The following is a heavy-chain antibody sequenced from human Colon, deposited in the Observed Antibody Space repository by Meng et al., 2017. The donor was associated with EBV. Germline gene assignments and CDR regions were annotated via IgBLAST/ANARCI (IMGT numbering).Heavy chain of an antibody. CDR3: ARQATGYCSGGSRYSGSIFDY. J-gene: IGHJ4*02. CDR2: IYYSGST. D-gene: IGHD2-15*01. Sequence: VQLEESGPGLVKPSQTLSLTCTVSGGSISSGDYYWSWIRQPPGKGLEWIGYIYYSGSTHYNPSLKSRVTISVDTSKNQFSLKVSSVTAADTAVYYCARQATGYCSGGSRYSGSIFDYWGQGTLVTVSS. CDR1: GGSISSGDYY. V-gene: IGHV4-30-4*01.